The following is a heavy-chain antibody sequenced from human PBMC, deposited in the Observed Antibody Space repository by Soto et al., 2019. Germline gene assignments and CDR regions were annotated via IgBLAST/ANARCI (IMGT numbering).Heavy chain of an antibody. CDR2: ISGSGSKK. CDR3: AREVVLGVTNYYYYGLGV. D-gene: IGHD3-10*01. J-gene: IGHJ6*02. Sequence: EVQLLESGGGVVQSGGSLRVSCEVSGFTLSSYAMSWVRQAPGKGLEWVSAISGSGSKKYYAASVKGRFNISRDNSENTVYLKLNSVRVEDTAVYNCAREVVLGVTNYYYYGLGVWGRGNTVTVSS. CDR1: GFTLSSYA. V-gene: IGHV3-23*01.